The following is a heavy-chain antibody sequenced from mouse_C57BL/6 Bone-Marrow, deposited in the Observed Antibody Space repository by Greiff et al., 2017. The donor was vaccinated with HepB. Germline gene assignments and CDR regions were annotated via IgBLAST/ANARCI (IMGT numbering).Heavy chain of an antibody. Sequence: QVQLQQSGPGLVQPSQRLSITCTVSGFSLTSYGVHWVRQSPGKGLEWLGVIWSGGSTDYNAAFISRLSISKDNSKSQVFFKMNRLQADDTAIYYCARNSGSYYFDYWGQGTTLTVSS. D-gene: IGHD3-2*02. CDR2: IWSGGST. V-gene: IGHV2-2*01. CDR1: GFSLTSYG. J-gene: IGHJ2*01. CDR3: ARNSGSYYFDY.